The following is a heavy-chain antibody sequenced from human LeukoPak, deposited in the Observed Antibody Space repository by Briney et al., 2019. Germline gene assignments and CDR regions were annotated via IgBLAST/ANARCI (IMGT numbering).Heavy chain of an antibody. Sequence: GGSLRLSCAASGFTFSTYSFSWVRQAPGKGLEWVSGISATGGDTYYADSVKGRFTISRDNSRNTVSLQMNSLRAEDTAVYYCAKSRGIGDSSGYYFRTYYFDYWGQGTLVTVSS. CDR1: GFTFSTYS. J-gene: IGHJ4*02. CDR2: ISATGGDT. CDR3: AKSRGIGDSSGYYFRTYYFDY. V-gene: IGHV3-23*01. D-gene: IGHD3-22*01.